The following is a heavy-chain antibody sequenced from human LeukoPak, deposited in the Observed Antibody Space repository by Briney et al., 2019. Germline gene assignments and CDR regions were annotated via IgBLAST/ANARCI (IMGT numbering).Heavy chain of an antibody. CDR3: AKGDGGSYYVGSVDY. CDR1: GYTFTSYD. J-gene: IGHJ4*02. D-gene: IGHD1-26*01. V-gene: IGHV1-8*03. CDR2: MDPNSGNT. Sequence: GASVTVSCKASGYTFTSYDINWVRQATGQGLEWMGRMDPNSGNTAYAQKFQGRVTITRDTSISTAYMELSSLRSEDTAVYYCAKGDGGSYYVGSVDYWGQGTLVTVSS.